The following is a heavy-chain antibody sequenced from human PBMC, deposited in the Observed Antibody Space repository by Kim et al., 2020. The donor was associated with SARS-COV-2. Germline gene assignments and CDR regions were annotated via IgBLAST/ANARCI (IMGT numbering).Heavy chain of an antibody. Sequence: SETLSLTCTVSGYSISSGYYWGWIRQPPGKGLEWIGSIYHSGSTYYNPSLKSRVTISVDTSKNQFSLKLSSVTAADTAVYYCARVGATPWDLDYWGQGTLVTVSS. CDR1: GYSISSGYY. D-gene: IGHD1-26*01. V-gene: IGHV4-38-2*02. CDR2: IYHSGST. CDR3: ARVGATPWDLDY. J-gene: IGHJ4*02.